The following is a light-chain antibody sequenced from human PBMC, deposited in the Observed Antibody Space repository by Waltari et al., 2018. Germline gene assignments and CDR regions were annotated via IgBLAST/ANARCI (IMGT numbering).Light chain of an antibody. J-gene: IGLJ2*01. CDR1: NIGSKS. V-gene: IGLV3-21*04. CDR2: DVS. CDR3: QVWDSSTDHVV. Sequence: SYVLTQPPSVSVAPGNTARIICGGNNIGSKSVHWYQQKPGQAPVLVIYDVSDRPSGIPERFSGSNSGSTATLTISRVEAGDEADYYCQVWDSSTDHVVFGGGTKLTVL.